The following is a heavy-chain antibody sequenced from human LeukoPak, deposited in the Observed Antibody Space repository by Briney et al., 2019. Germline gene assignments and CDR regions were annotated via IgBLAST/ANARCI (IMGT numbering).Heavy chain of an antibody. CDR1: GFTFSSYA. CDR2: ISGSGGST. Sequence: GGSLRLSCAASGFTFSSYAMSWVRQVPGKGLEWVSAISGSGGSTYYADSVKGRFTISRDSSKNTLYLQMNSLRAEDTAVYYCAKVRGSSRGSGSYYGTIYFDYWGQGTLVTVSS. J-gene: IGHJ4*02. D-gene: IGHD3-10*01. CDR3: AKVRGSSRGSGSYYGTIYFDY. V-gene: IGHV3-23*01.